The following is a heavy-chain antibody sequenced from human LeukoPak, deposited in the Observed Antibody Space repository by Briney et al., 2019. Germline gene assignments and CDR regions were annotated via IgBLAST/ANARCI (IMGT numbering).Heavy chain of an antibody. Sequence: PGGSLRLSCAASGFSFSDSYMNWIRQAPGKGLEWVSYISGSSSYTDHADSVKGRFPISRDNAKNSLYLQMNSLRAEDTAVYYCARTLVAAPGSKGGPWGQGTLVTVSS. CDR3: ARTLVAAPGSKGGP. J-gene: IGHJ5*02. CDR2: ISGSSSYT. CDR1: GFSFSDSY. V-gene: IGHV3-11*03. D-gene: IGHD6-13*01.